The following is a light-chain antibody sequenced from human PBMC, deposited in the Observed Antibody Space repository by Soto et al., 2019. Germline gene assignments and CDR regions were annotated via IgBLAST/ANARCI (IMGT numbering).Light chain of an antibody. CDR2: GAS. V-gene: IGKV3-15*01. CDR1: QSVSSK. J-gene: IGKJ1*01. CDR3: QQYNNWPPWT. Sequence: EIVMTQSPPTLSVSPWERVTLSCRASQSVSSKLAWYQQKPGQAPRLLLYGASTRATGIPARFSGSGSGTEFTLTISGLQSEAFAVYYCQQYNNWPPWTFGQGTKVDIK.